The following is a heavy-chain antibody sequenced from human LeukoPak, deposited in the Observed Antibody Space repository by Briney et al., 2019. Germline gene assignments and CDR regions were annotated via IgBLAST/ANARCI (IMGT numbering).Heavy chain of an antibody. Sequence: ASVKVSCKASGYTFTGYYMHWVRQAPGQGLEWMGRINPNSGSTNYAQKFQGRVTMTRDTSISTAYMELSRLRSDDTAVYYCARGGPWELLGYDAFDIWGQGTMVTVSS. CDR2: INPNSGST. J-gene: IGHJ3*02. D-gene: IGHD1-26*01. CDR1: GYTFTGYY. V-gene: IGHV1-2*06. CDR3: ARGGPWELLGYDAFDI.